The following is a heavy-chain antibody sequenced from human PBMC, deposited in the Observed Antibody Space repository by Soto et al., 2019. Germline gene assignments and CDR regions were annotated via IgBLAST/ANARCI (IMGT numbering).Heavy chain of an antibody. D-gene: IGHD2-2*01. CDR1: GGTFSSYT. V-gene: IGHV1-69*08. CDR3: ARDNGVVVPAARDAFDI. CDR2: IIPILGIA. J-gene: IGHJ3*02. Sequence: QVQLVQSGAEVKKPGSSVKVSCKASGGTFSSYTISWVRQAPGQGLEWMGRIIPILGIANYAQKFQGRVTITADKSTSTAYMELSSLRSEDTAVYYCARDNGVVVPAARDAFDIWGQGTMVTVSS.